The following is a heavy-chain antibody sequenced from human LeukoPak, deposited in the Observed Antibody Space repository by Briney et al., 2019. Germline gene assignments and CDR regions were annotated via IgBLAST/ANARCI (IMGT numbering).Heavy chain of an antibody. Sequence: MASETLSLTCAVYGGSFSGYYWSWIRQPPGKGLEWIGEINHSGSTNYNPSLKSRVTISVDTSKNQFSLKPSSVTAADTAVYYCARVIHHYYDSSGYPRDWGQGTLVTVSS. CDR3: ARVIHHYYDSSGYPRD. J-gene: IGHJ4*02. CDR2: INHSGST. D-gene: IGHD3-22*01. CDR1: GGSFSGYY. V-gene: IGHV4-34*01.